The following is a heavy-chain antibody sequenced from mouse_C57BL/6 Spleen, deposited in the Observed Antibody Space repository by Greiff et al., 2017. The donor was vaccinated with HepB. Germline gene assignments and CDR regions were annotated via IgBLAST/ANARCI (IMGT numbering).Heavy chain of an antibody. CDR2: IDPSDSYT. CDR1: GYTFTSYW. CDR3: AKGELGRGFAY. Sequence: QVQLQQPGAELVRPGTSVKLSCKASGYTFTSYWMHWVKQRPGQGLEWIGVIDPSDSYTNYNQKFKGKATLTVDTSSSTAYMQLSSLTSEDSAVYYCAKGELGRGFAYWGQGTLVTVSA. D-gene: IGHD4-1*01. V-gene: IGHV1-59*01. J-gene: IGHJ3*01.